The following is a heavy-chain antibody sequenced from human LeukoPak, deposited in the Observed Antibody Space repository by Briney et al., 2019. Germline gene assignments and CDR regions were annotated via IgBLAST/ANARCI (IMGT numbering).Heavy chain of an antibody. CDR2: IKSKTDGGTT. J-gene: IGHJ4*02. CDR3: AKDWDMAPGY. V-gene: IGHV3-15*01. CDR1: GFTFSNAW. D-gene: IGHD2-15*01. Sequence: GGSLRLSCAASGFTFSNAWMSWVRQAPGKGLEWVGRIKSKTDGGTTDYAAPVKGRFTISRDDSKNTLYLQMNSLKADDTAVYYCAKDWDMAPGYWGQGTLVTVSS.